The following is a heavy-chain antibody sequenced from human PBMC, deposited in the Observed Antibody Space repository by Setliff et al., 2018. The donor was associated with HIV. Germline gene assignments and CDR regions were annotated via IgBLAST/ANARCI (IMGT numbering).Heavy chain of an antibody. V-gene: IGHV4-38-2*01. CDR3: ARLKSGSLGGYVDY. Sequence: SETLSLTCAVSGYSISSGYYWGWIRQPPGKGLEWIGSIYHRGSTYYNPSLKSRVTISFDTSKNQFSLKLNSVTAADTAVYYCARLKSGSLGGYVDYWGQGTLVTVSS. J-gene: IGHJ4*02. CDR1: GYSISSGYY. D-gene: IGHD3-16*01. CDR2: IYHRGST.